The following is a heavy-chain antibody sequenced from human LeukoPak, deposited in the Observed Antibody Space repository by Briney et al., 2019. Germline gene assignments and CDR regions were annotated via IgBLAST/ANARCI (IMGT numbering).Heavy chain of an antibody. V-gene: IGHV3-23*01. CDR2: ISGSGAIT. CDR1: GFTFSSFA. Sequence: GGSLRLSCAASGFTFSSFAMSWVRQAPGKGLEWVSAISGSGAITYNADSVKGRFTISRDNSKNTLYLQMNSLRAEDTAVYYCAKYRGSTTSCYDYWGQGTLVTVSS. J-gene: IGHJ4*02. D-gene: IGHD2-2*01. CDR3: AKYRGSTTSCYDY.